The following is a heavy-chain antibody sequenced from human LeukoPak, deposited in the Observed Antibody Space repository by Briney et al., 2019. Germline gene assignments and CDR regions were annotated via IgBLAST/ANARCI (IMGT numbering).Heavy chain of an antibody. CDR1: GFTFSSYG. V-gene: IGHV3-30*03. CDR2: ISYDGSKK. D-gene: IGHD2-15*01. CDR3: ARRYCSGGTCYFFDY. Sequence: GGSLRLSCAASGFTFSSYGMHWVRQAPGKGLEWVAIISYDGSKKYYADSVKGRFTISRDNSKNTQYLQMNSLRAEDTAVYYCARRYCSGGTCYFFDYWGQGTLVTVSS. J-gene: IGHJ4*02.